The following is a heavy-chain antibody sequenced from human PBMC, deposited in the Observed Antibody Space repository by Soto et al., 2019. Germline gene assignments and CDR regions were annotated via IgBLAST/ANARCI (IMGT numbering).Heavy chain of an antibody. CDR2: IYHSGSA. CDR1: GGSISSHYW. J-gene: IGHJ6*03. Sequence: QVQLQESGPGLVTPSGTLSLTCAVSGGSISSHYWWSWVRQPPGKGLEWIGEIYHSGSANSNPSLKSRVTISVDKSKNQFSLRLSSVTAADTAVYYCARLTGTDYYYYMDVWGKGTTVTASS. V-gene: IGHV4-4*02. D-gene: IGHD7-27*01. CDR3: ARLTGTDYYYYMDV.